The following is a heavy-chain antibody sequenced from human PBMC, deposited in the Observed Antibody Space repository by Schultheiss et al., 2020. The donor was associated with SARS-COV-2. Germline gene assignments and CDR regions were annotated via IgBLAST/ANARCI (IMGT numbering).Heavy chain of an antibody. V-gene: IGHV3-13*05. CDR2: IGTAGDP. D-gene: IGHD3-10*01. J-gene: IGHJ4*02. CDR1: GFTFSSYS. CDR3: ARYGSANYYNGDY. Sequence: GGSLRLSCAASGFTFSSYSMNWVRQATGKGLEWVSAIGTAGDPYYPGSVKGRFTISRENAKNSLYLQMNSLRAEDTAVYYCARYGSANYYNGDYWGQGTLVTVSS.